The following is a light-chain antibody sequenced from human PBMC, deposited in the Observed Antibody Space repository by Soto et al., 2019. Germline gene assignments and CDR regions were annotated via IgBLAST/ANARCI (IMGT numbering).Light chain of an antibody. J-gene: IGLJ1*01. CDR2: EVT. V-gene: IGLV2-8*01. CDR1: SSDVGGYDY. Sequence: QSALTQPPSASGSPGQSVTISCTGTSSDVGGYDYVSWYQQHPGKAPKLMISEVTKRPSGVPHRFSGSKSGNTASLTVSGLQAEDEADYYCSSYRTGGSYVFGTGTKLTVL. CDR3: SSYRTGGSYV.